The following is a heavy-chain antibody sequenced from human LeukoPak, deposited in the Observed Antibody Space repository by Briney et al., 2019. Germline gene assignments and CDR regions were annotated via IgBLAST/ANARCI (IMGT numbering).Heavy chain of an antibody. CDR3: ARLHHLTSLLYYYGMDV. V-gene: IGHV3-30-3*01. CDR1: GFTFSSYA. CDR2: ISYDGSNK. Sequence: PGGSLRLSCAASGFTFSSYAMHWVRQAPGKGLEWVAVISYDGSNKYYADSVKGRFTISRDNSKNTLYLQMNSLRAEDTAVYYCARLHHLTSLLYYYGMDVWGQGTTVTVSS. D-gene: IGHD1-26*01. J-gene: IGHJ6*02.